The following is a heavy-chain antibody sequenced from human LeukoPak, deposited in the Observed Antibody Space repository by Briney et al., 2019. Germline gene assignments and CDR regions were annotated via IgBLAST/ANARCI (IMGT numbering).Heavy chain of an antibody. CDR3: ARQVVPYCSSTSCYNGWFDP. CDR1: GGSISSSSYY. D-gene: IGHD2-2*02. J-gene: IGHJ5*02. CDR2: IYYSGST. V-gene: IGHV4-39*01. Sequence: ASETLSLTCTVSGGSISSSSYYWGWIRQPPGKGLEWIGSIYYSGSTYYNPSLKSRVTISVDTSKNQFSLKLSSVTAADTAVYYCARQVVPYCSSTSCYNGWFDPWGQGTLVTVSS.